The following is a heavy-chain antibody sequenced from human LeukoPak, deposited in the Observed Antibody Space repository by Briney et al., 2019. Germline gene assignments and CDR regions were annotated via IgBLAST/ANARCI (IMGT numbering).Heavy chain of an antibody. CDR1: GFTFSSYG. V-gene: IGHV3-33*01. J-gene: IGHJ4*02. CDR2: IWYDGSNK. Sequence: QAGGSLRLSCAASGFTFSSYGMPWVRQAPGKGLEWVAVIWYDGSNKYYADSVKGRFTISRDNSKNTLYLQMNSLGAEDTAVYYCARDIKSGGFDYWGQGTLVTVSS. CDR3: ARDIKSGGFDY. D-gene: IGHD1-14*01.